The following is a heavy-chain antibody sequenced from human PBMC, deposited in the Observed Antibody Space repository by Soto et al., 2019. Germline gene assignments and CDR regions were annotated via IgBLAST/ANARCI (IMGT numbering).Heavy chain of an antibody. CDR1: GFTFSSYA. Sequence: EVQLLESGGGLVQPGGSLRVSCAASGFTFSSYAMSWVRQAPGKGLEWVSAITGGGGDTYHADSVKGRFTISRENTKNTLYLQMNSLRAVDTAIYHCVKGSASSRPYYFDYWGQGTLVTVSS. D-gene: IGHD3-10*01. V-gene: IGHV3-23*01. CDR3: VKGSASSRPYYFDY. J-gene: IGHJ4*02. CDR2: ITGGGGDT.